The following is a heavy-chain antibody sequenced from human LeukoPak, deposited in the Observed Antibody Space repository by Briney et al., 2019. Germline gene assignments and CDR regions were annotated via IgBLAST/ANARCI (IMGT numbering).Heavy chain of an antibody. Sequence: SETLSLTCTVSGGSISSGGYYWSWIRQHPGKGLEWIGYIYYSGSTYYNPSLKSRVTISVDTSKNQFSLKLSSVTAADTAVYYCARGIAAARYQPVRNWFDPWGQGTLVTVSS. CDR2: IYYSGST. D-gene: IGHD6-13*01. V-gene: IGHV4-31*03. J-gene: IGHJ5*02. CDR3: ARGIAAARYQPVRNWFDP. CDR1: GGSISSGGYY.